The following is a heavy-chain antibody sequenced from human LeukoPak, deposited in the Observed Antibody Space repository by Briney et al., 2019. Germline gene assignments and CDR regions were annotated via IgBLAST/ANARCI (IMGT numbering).Heavy chain of an antibody. J-gene: IGHJ6*04. CDR1: GFTFSSYD. CDR3: AELGITMIGGV. Sequence: GGSLRLSCAASGFTFSSYDMSWVRQAPGKGLEWVSVITGSSGSTDYADSVKGRFTISRDNAKNSLYLQMNSLRAEDTAVYYCAELGITMIGGVWGKGTTVTISS. D-gene: IGHD3-10*02. V-gene: IGHV3-23*01. CDR2: ITGSSGST.